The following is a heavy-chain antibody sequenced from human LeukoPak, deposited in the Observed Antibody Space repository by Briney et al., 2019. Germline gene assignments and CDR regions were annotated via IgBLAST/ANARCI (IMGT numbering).Heavy chain of an antibody. CDR3: ASGEIGQRRSQFPGN. J-gene: IGHJ4*02. V-gene: IGHV1-46*01. Sequence: ASVKVSCKASGYTFTSYYMHWVRQAPGQGLEWMGIINPSGGSTNYAQKFQGRVTITTDESTSTAYMELSSLRSEDTAVYYCASGEIGQRRSQFPGNWGQGTLVTVSS. D-gene: IGHD1-14*01. CDR1: GYTFTSYY. CDR2: INPSGGST.